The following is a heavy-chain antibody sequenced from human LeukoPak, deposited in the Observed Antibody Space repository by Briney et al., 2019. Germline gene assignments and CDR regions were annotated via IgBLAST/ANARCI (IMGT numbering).Heavy chain of an antibody. CDR1: GCTFSNFG. CDR3: ASVTGSPVRTFDY. D-gene: IGHD1-14*01. J-gene: IGHJ4*02. V-gene: IGHV3-21*06. CDR2: ITSTSSYI. Sequence: GGALRLSCGVSGCTFSNFGMVWVRQAPGKGLEWVSVITSTSSYIYYEDLVKGRFTISRDNAKNSLYLQMNRLRPEDAAVYYCASVTGSPVRTFDYWGQGPLVTVSS.